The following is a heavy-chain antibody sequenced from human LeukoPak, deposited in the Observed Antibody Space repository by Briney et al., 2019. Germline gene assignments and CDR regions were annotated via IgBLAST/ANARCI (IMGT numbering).Heavy chain of an antibody. CDR1: GYTFTSYY. CDR2: INPSGGST. Sequence: ASVKVSCKASGYTFTSYYMHWVRQAPGQGLEWMGIINPSGGSTSYAQKFHGRVTMTRDTSTSTVYMELSSLRSEDTAVYYCARWSNCSSTSCFVRSNWFDPWGQGTLVTVSS. CDR3: ARWSNCSSTSCFVRSNWFDP. V-gene: IGHV1-46*01. J-gene: IGHJ5*02. D-gene: IGHD2-2*01.